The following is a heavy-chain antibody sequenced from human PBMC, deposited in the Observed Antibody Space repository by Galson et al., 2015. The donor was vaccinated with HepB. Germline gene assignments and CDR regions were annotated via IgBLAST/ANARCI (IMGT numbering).Heavy chain of an antibody. D-gene: IGHD4-17*01. CDR3: ARDSSGDYVGTLLDY. Sequence: SLRLSCAASGFTFSNYWMIWVRQAPGTGLEWVAVISYDGSNKYYADSVKGRFTISRDNSKNTLYLQMNSLRAEDTAVYYCARDSSGDYVGTLLDYWGQGTLVTVSS. CDR1: GFTFSNYW. J-gene: IGHJ4*02. V-gene: IGHV3-30-3*01. CDR2: ISYDGSNK.